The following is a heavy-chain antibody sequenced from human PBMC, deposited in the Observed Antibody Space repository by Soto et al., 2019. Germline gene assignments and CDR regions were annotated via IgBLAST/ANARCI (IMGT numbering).Heavy chain of an antibody. CDR1: GFMFNNYA. D-gene: IGHD3-22*01. J-gene: IGHJ4*02. CDR2: VSVSGGTT. Sequence: GGSLRLSCAASGFMFNNYAMSWVRQAPGKGLEWVSTVSVSGGTTYYADSLKGRFTISRDSSKKTVYLQMNRLRADDTAIYYCAKGLYYYDSSGYRLFDYSGQGTLATAPQ. CDR3: AKGLYYYDSSGYRLFDY. V-gene: IGHV3-23*01.